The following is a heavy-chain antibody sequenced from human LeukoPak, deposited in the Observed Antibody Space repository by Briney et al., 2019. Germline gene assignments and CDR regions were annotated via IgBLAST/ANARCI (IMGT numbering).Heavy chain of an antibody. V-gene: IGHV4-61*02. CDR3: ARDRRQQLVDSPQNDAFDI. Sequence: SETLSLTCTVSGVSISSGSYYWSWLRQPAGKGLEWIGRIYTSGSTNYNPSLKSRVTIPVDTSKNQFSLKLSSVTAADTAVYYRARDRRQQLVDSPQNDAFDIWGQGTMVTVSS. J-gene: IGHJ3*02. CDR1: GVSISSGSYY. CDR2: IYTSGST. D-gene: IGHD6-13*01.